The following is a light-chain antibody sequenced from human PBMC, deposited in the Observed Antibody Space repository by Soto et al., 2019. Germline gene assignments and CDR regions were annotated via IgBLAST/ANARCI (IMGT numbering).Light chain of an antibody. Sequence: QSVLTQPASVSGSPGQSITISCTGTSSDVGGYNYVSWYQQHPGKAPKLMIYEVSNRPSGVSNRFSGSKSGNTASLTISGLQTEDEADYYCSSFTTSNTWVFGRGTKLTVL. V-gene: IGLV2-14*01. CDR3: SSFTTSNTWV. J-gene: IGLJ3*02. CDR2: EVS. CDR1: SSDVGGYNY.